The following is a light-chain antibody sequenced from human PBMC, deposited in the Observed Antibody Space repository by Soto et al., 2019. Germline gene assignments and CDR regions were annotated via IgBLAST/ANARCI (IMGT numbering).Light chain of an antibody. V-gene: IGKV3-20*01. CDR1: QSVTNSY. J-gene: IGKJ1*01. CDR3: QQYGSSPWT. CDR2: GPT. Sequence: EIVLTQSPGTLSLSPGERATLSCRASQSVTNSYIAWYQQKPGQAPRLLIYGPTSRATGIPDRFTGSGSGTEFTLTITRLEPEDFAVYSCQQYGSSPWTFGQGTKVEIK.